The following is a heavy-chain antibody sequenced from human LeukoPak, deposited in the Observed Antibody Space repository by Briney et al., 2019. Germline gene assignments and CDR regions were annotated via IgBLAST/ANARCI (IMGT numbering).Heavy chain of an antibody. Sequence: GGSLRLSCAASGFTFNTFNMNWVRQAPGKGLEWVSSITSGGDYIYYADAVKGRFTTSRDNAKNSLSLQLNSLRVEDSAVYYCARGHYDVLAASYKWTPDNWGHGTPVSVSS. J-gene: IGHJ4*01. D-gene: IGHD3-9*01. CDR2: ITSGGDYI. V-gene: IGHV3-21*01. CDR1: GFTFNTFN. CDR3: ARGHYDVLAASYKWTPDN.